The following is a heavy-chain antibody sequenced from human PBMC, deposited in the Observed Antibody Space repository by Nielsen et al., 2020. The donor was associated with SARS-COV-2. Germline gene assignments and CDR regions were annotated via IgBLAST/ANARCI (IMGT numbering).Heavy chain of an antibody. CDR3: ARVTTNYDILKGYYYGMDV. J-gene: IGHJ6*02. V-gene: IGHV3-21*01. D-gene: IGHD3-9*01. CDR1: GFTFSSYS. Sequence: GGSLRLSCAASGFTFSSYSMNWVRQAPGKGLEWVSSISSSSSYIYYADSVKGRFTISRGNAKNSLYLQMNSLRAEDTAVYYCARVTTNYDILKGYYYGMDVWGQGTTVTVSS. CDR2: ISSSSSYI.